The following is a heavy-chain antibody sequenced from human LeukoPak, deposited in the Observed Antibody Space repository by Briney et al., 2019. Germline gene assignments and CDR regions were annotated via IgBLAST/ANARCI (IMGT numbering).Heavy chain of an antibody. CDR1: GGSISSYY. J-gene: IGHJ6*04. CDR2: IYYSGST. D-gene: IGHD3-3*01. V-gene: IGHV4-59*01. Sequence: PETLSLTCTVSGGSISSYYWSWLRQPPGKGLEGIGYIYYSGSTNYNPSLKSRVTISVDTSKNQFSLKLSSVTAADTAVYYCARDSTIFGVVTPGGMDVWGKGTTVTVSS. CDR3: ARDSTIFGVVTPGGMDV.